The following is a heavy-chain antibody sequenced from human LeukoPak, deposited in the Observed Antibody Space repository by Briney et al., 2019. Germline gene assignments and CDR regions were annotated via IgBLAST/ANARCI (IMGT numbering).Heavy chain of an antibody. CDR1: GFTFRSYG. CDR3: ARMGAVVVPAAPSDYYFDY. J-gene: IGHJ4*02. Sequence: PGKSLRLSCAASGFTFRSYGMHWVRQAPGKGLEWVAVIWYDGSNKYYADSVKGRFTISRDNSKNTLYLQMNSLRAEDTAVYYCARMGAVVVPAAPSDYYFDYWGQGTLVTVSS. D-gene: IGHD2-2*01. V-gene: IGHV3-33*08. CDR2: IWYDGSNK.